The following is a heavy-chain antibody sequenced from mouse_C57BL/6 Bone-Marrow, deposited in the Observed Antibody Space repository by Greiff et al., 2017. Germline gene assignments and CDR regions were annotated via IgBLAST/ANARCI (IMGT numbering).Heavy chain of an antibody. CDR1: GYTFTSYG. Sequence: QVQLQQSGAELARPGASVKLSCKASGYTFTSYGISWVKQRTGQGLEWIGEIYPRSGNTYYNEKFKGKATLTADKSSSTAYMELRSLTSEDAAVYFCARPASWLLLTWFAYWGQGTLVTVSA. CDR3: ARPASWLLLTWFAY. D-gene: IGHD2-3*01. CDR2: IYPRSGNT. J-gene: IGHJ3*01. V-gene: IGHV1-81*01.